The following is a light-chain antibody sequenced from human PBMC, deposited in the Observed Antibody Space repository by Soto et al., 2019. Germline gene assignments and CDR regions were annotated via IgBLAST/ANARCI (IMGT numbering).Light chain of an antibody. CDR1: SSNIGSNF. Sequence: QSVLTQPPSASETPGQRVTISCSGSSSNIGSNFVYWFQQLPGAAPKLLIYRNNQRPSGVPGRFSGSKSGTSASLAISGLRSEDEADYYCAAWDDSLSGYVFGTGTKVTVL. CDR3: AAWDDSLSGYV. V-gene: IGLV1-47*01. J-gene: IGLJ1*01. CDR2: RNN.